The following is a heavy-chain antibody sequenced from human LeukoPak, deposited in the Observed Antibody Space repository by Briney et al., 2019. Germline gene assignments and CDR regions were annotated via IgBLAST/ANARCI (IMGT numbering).Heavy chain of an antibody. J-gene: IGHJ3*02. CDR1: GGSISSYY. CDR3: ARVSITMIGNDAFDI. Sequence: SETLSLTCTVSGGSISSYYWSWIRQPPGKGLEWIGYIYYSGSTNYNPSLKSRATISVDTSKNQFSLKLSSVTAADTAVYYCARVSITMIGNDAFDIWGQGTMVTVSS. D-gene: IGHD3-22*01. V-gene: IGHV4-59*01. CDR2: IYYSGST.